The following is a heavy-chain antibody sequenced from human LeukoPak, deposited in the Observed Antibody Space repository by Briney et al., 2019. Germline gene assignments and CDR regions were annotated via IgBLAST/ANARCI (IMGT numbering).Heavy chain of an antibody. CDR3: AKKPGAYYYDSSGYPFDY. D-gene: IGHD3-22*01. Sequence: PGGSLRLSCAASGFTFSSYAMSWVRQAPGKGLEWVSAISGSGGSTYYADSVKGRFTISRDNSKNTLYLQMNSLRAEDTAVYYCAKKPGAYYYDSSGYPFDYWGQGTLVTVSS. J-gene: IGHJ4*02. CDR2: ISGSGGST. CDR1: GFTFSSYA. V-gene: IGHV3-23*01.